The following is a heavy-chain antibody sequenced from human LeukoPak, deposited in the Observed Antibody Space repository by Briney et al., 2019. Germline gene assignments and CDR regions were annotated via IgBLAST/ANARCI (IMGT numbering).Heavy chain of an antibody. CDR1: GGSFSSYY. CDR2: VYYSGST. Sequence: RPSETLSLTCTVSGGSFSSYYWSWIRQPPGKGLEWIGYVYYSGSTNYKPSLKSRVTTSVDTSKNQFSLKLSSVTAADTAVYYCARANSSSWKQGGWFDPWGQGALVTVSS. J-gene: IGHJ5*02. D-gene: IGHD6-13*01. V-gene: IGHV4-59*01. CDR3: ARANSSSWKQGGWFDP.